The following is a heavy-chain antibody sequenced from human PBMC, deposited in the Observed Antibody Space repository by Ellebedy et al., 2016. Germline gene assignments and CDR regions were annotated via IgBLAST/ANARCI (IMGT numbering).Heavy chain of an antibody. CDR2: INPNSGGT. CDR3: ARDPCSSTSCPDY. Sequence: ASVKVSXXASGYTFTGYYMHWVRQAPGQGLEWMGWINPNSGGTNYAQKFQGRVTMTRDTSISTAYMELSRLRSDDTAVYYCARDPCSSTSCPDYWGQGTLVTVSS. CDR1: GYTFTGYY. D-gene: IGHD2-2*01. V-gene: IGHV1-2*02. J-gene: IGHJ4*02.